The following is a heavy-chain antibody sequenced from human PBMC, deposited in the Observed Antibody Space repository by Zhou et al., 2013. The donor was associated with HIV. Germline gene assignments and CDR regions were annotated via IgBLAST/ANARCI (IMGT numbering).Heavy chain of an antibody. CDR1: GYTFTKYY. D-gene: IGHD1-20*01. J-gene: IGHJ4*02. CDR2: ILPNTDAT. V-gene: IGHV1-2*02. Sequence: QVQLVQSGAEMRKPGASVNVSCKTSGYTFTKYYIHWLRQAPGQGLEWMGWILPNTDATKYAPRFQGRVTMTRDTSISTIYMELRGLRSDDTALYFCASYGPGYNWMYSWGQGTLVTVSS. CDR3: ASYGPGYNWMYS.